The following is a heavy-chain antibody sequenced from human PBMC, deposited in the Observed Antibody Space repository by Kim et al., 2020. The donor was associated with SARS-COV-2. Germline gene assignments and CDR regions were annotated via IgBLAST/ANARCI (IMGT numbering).Heavy chain of an antibody. Sequence: SETLSLTCTVSGGSVSSGGHCWSWIRQHPGKGLEWIGYICYSGSTYYTPSLESRITISVDTSKNHFPLTLNSVTAADTAIYYCATCGRTYGNSFDFWGQG. J-gene: IGHJ4*02. D-gene: IGHD2-8*01. CDR2: ICYSGST. CDR3: ATCGRTYGNSFDF. V-gene: IGHV4-31*03. CDR1: GGSVSSGGHC.